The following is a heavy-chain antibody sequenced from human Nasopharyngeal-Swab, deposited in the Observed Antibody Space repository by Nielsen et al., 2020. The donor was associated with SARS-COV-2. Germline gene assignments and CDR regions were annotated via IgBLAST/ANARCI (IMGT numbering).Heavy chain of an antibody. V-gene: IGHV4-61*02. CDR1: CGSLRSGDYY. D-gene: IGHD6-6*01. CDR2: IYSNGGP. CDR3: VRDWSSPSKTAFDY. J-gene: IGHJ4*02. Sequence: LSCDVFCGSLRSGDYYLSSIRQPAGEGLEWIGRIYSNGGPNYNPSLTSRTTISVDMSKNQFSLKLTSVTAADTAVYYCVRDWSSPSKTAFDYWGQGILVTVSS.